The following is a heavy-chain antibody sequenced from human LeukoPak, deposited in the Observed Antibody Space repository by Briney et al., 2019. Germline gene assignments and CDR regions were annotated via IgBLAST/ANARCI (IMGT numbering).Heavy chain of an antibody. D-gene: IGHD2-15*01. J-gene: IGHJ5*02. V-gene: IGHV4-34*01. CDR2: INHSGST. CDR3: ARDLCSGGSCYGRFDP. CDR1: GGSFSGYY. Sequence: PSETLALTCAVYGGSFSGYYWSWIRQPPGKGLEWIGEINHSGSTNYNPSLKSRVTISVDTSKNQFSLKLSSVTAADTAVYYCARDLCSGGSCYGRFDPWGQGTLVTVSS.